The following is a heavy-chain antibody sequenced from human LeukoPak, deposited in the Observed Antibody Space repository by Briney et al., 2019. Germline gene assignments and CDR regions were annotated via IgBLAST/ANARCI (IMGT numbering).Heavy chain of an antibody. J-gene: IGHJ4*02. D-gene: IGHD3-22*01. V-gene: IGHV4-38-2*02. CDR1: GYSISNGYY. Sequence: PSDTLSLTCTVSGYSISNGYYWGWIRQPPGKGLEWIGSIYHSGSTYYNPSLKSRVTISVDASKNQFSLRLSSVTAADTAVYYCARGIRTDSSGYHQPFFDYWGQGTLVTVSS. CDR3: ARGIRTDSSGYHQPFFDY. CDR2: IYHSGST.